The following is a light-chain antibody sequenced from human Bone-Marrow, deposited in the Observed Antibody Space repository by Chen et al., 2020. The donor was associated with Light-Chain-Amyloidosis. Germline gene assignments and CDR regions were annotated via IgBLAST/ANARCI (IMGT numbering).Light chain of an antibody. CDR1: SSDVGVYDY. V-gene: IGLV2-14*03. CDR3: SSYTSSSAPVV. CDR2: DVR. J-gene: IGLJ2*01. Sequence: QSALTQPASVAASPRQPSPISCNGSSSDVGVYDYVSWCQQHPGKAPKLLIYDVRIRPAGVSNRFSGSKSGNTASLAISGLLTEDEAAYYGSSYTSSSAPVVFGGGTKLTVL.